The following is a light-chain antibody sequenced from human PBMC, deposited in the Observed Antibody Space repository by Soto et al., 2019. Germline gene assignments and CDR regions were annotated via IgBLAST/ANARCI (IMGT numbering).Light chain of an antibody. V-gene: IGKV1-5*01. CDR1: QSISNW. Sequence: DTQMIQPSSPLRASVGATVTITCWASQSISNWLAWYQQKPGTAPKVLIYHASNLESGVPSRFSGSGSATEFTLTISSLQPDDFATYYCQQYNSYSYTFGQGTKVDTK. CDR2: HAS. J-gene: IGKJ2*01. CDR3: QQYNSYSYT.